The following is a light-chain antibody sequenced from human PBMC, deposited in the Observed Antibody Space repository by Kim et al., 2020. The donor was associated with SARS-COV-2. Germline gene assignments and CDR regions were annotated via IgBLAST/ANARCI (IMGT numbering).Light chain of an antibody. J-gene: IGKJ1*01. Sequence: LSPGKRAALSGRATQSVSISVAWYQQKPGQAPRLLIYGAFNRATGIPARFSGSGSETDFTLTISSLEPEDFAVYYCQQRSDWPWTFGQGTKVDIK. CDR2: GAF. CDR1: QSVSIS. V-gene: IGKV3-11*01. CDR3: QQRSDWPWT.